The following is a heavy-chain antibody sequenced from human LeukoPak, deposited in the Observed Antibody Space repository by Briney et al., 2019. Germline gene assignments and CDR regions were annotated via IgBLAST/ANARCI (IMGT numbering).Heavy chain of an antibody. CDR3: ARRDSSSSNWFDS. CDR1: GGSISSGGYY. J-gene: IGHJ5*01. CDR2: IYYSGST. Sequence: SETLSLTCTVSGGSISSGGYYWSWIRQHPGKGLEWIGCIYYSGSTYYNPSLKSRVTISVDTSKNQFSLKVSSVTAADTAVYYCARRDSSSSNWFDSWGQGTLVTVSS. D-gene: IGHD6-6*01. V-gene: IGHV4-31*03.